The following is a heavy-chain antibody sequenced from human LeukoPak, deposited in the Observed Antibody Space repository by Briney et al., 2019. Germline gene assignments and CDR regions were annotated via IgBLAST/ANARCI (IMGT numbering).Heavy chain of an antibody. Sequence: SVKVSCKASGGTFSSYTICWVRQAPGQGLEWMGRIIPILGIANYAQKFQGRVTITADKSTSTAYMELSSLRSEDTAVYYCARDEQQLDLYYYGMDVWGQGTTVTVSS. CDR2: IIPILGIA. CDR3: ARDEQQLDLYYYGMDV. V-gene: IGHV1-69*04. J-gene: IGHJ6*02. D-gene: IGHD6-13*01. CDR1: GGTFSSYT.